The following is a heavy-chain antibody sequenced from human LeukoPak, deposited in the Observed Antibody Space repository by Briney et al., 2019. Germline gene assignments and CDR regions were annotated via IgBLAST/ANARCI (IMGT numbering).Heavy chain of an antibody. Sequence: GESLKISCKGSGYSFTSYWIGWVRQMPGKGLEWMGIIYPGDSDTRYSPSFQGQVTISADKSISTAYLQWSSLKASGSAMYYCARRLDYWYFDLWGRGTLVTVSS. J-gene: IGHJ2*01. CDR3: ARRLDYWYFDL. V-gene: IGHV5-51*01. CDR1: GYSFTSYW. D-gene: IGHD1-1*01. CDR2: IYPGDSDT.